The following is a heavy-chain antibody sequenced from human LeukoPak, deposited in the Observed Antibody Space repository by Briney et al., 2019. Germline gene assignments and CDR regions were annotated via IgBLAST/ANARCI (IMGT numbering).Heavy chain of an antibody. D-gene: IGHD6-13*01. CDR2: IKQDGSEK. Sequence: PGGSPRLSCAASGFTSSSYWMSWVRQAPGKGLEWVANIKQDGSEKYYVDSVKGRFTISRDNAKNSLYLQMNSLRAEDTAVYYCARDWYSRHWGQGTLVTVSS. CDR3: ARDWYSRH. CDR1: GFTSSSYW. V-gene: IGHV3-7*01. J-gene: IGHJ4*02.